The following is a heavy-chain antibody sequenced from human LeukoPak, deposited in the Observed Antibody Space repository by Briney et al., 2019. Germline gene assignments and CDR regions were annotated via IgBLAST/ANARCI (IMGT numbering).Heavy chain of an antibody. CDR2: MNPNSGNT. J-gene: IGHJ4*02. D-gene: IGHD3-22*01. CDR3: ARVADYYDSSGYYSGLFD. CDR1: GYTFTSYD. V-gene: IGHV1-8*01. Sequence: ASVKVSCKASGYTFTSYDINWVRQATGQGLEWMGWMNPNSGNTGYAQKFQGRVTMTRNTSISTAYMKLSSLRSEDTAVYYSARVADYYDSSGYYSGLFDWGQGTLVTVSS.